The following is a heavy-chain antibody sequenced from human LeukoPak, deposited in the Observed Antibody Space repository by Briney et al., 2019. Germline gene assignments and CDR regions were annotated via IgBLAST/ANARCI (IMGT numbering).Heavy chain of an antibody. J-gene: IGHJ4*02. Sequence: SQTLSLTCAISGDXVSSXSXXXXXXXXXXSXXXXGXGXTYYXSTWYNDYAVSVKSRVIINPDTSKNQFSLQLNSVTPEDTAVYYCAKQVGATPYFDYWGQGTLVTVSS. CDR3: AKQVGATPYFDY. V-gene: IGHV6-1*01. CDR1: GDXVSSXSXX. CDR2: TYYXSTWYN. D-gene: IGHD1-26*01.